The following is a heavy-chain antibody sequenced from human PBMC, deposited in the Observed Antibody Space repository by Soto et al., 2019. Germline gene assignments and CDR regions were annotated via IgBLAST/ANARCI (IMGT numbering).Heavy chain of an antibody. CDR3: ARGGGNFDQ. CDR1: GFTFSGYW. V-gene: IGHV3-7*04. D-gene: IGHD3-16*01. CDR2: VKQDGSDK. J-gene: IGHJ4*02. Sequence: EVQLVESGGGLVQPGGSLRLTCEASGFTFSGYWMSWVRQAPGKGLEWVANVKQDGSDKYYVDSVKGRFSISRDNAKKSLYLQKKSLRDEDTGVYYCARGGGNFDQWGQGTLVTVSS.